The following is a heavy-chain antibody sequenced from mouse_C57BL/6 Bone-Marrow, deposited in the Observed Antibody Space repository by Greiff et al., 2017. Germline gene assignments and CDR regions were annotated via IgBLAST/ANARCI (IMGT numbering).Heavy chain of an antibody. D-gene: IGHD1-1*01. CDR1: GFTFSSYG. J-gene: IGHJ3*01. CDR2: ISSGGSYT. CDR3: ASYYCGSSG. V-gene: IGHV5-6*01. Sequence: EVKLVESGGDLVKPGGSLKLSCAASGFTFSSYGMSWVRQTPDKRLEWVATISSGGSYTYYPDSVKGRFTISRDNAKNTLYLQMSSLKSEDTAMYYCASYYCGSSGWGQGTLVTVSA.